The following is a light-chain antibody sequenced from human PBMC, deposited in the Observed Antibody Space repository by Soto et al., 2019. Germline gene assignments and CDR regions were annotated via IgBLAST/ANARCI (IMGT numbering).Light chain of an antibody. Sequence: EIVLAQSPGTLSLSPGERSTLSRRVSQSVSRGFYAWYQQKPGQAPRLLIYGASSRATGIPDRFSGSGCGRDFTLTISRLEPEEFAVYYCQLDGSLPPTFGGGTKVDIK. CDR3: QLDGSLPPT. V-gene: IGKV3-20*01. CDR2: GAS. J-gene: IGKJ4*01. CDR1: QSVSRGF.